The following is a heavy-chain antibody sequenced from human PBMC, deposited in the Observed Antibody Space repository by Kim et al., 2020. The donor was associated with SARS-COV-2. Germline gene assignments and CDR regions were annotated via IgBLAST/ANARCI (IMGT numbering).Heavy chain of an antibody. CDR2: IYYSGST. J-gene: IGHJ4*02. CDR1: GGSISSSIYY. D-gene: IGHD6-13*01. V-gene: IGHV4-39*01. Sequence: SETLSLTCTVSGGSISSSIYYWGWIRQPPGKGLEWIGSIYYSGSTYYNPSLKSRVNISVDTSKNQFSLKLSSVTAAATAVYYCARRPSSFRATEYYFDYWGQGTLVTVSS. CDR3: ARRPSSFRATEYYFDY.